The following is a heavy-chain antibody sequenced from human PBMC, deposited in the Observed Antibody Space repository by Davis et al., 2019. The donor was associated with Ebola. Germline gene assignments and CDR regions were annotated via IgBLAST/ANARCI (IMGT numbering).Heavy chain of an antibody. J-gene: IGHJ3*02. D-gene: IGHD5-24*01. CDR3: ARVAEMATIAGAFDI. V-gene: IGHV1-69*13. CDR2: IIPIFGTA. Sequence: SVKVSCKASGGTFSSYAISWVRQAPGQGLEWMGGIIPIFGTANYAQKFQGRVTITADESTSTAYMELSSLRSEDTAVYYCARVAEMATIAGAFDIWGQGTMVTVSS. CDR1: GGTFSSYA.